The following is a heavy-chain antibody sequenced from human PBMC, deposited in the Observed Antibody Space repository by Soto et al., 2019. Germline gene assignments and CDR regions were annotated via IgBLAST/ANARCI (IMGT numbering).Heavy chain of an antibody. CDR1: GFTFSSYS. CDR2: ISSSSSYI. J-gene: IGHJ4*02. V-gene: IGHV3-21*01. CDR3: ARTVSYSSSWYDFDY. Sequence: GGSLRLSCAASGFTFSSYSMNWVRQAPGKGLEWVSSISSSSSYIYYADSVKGRFTISRDNAKNSLYLQMNSLRAEDTAVYYCARTVSYSSSWYDFDYWGQGTLVTVSS. D-gene: IGHD6-13*01.